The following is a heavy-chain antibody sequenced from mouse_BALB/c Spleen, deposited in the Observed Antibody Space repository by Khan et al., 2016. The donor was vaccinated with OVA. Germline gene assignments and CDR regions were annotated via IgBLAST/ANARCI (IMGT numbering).Heavy chain of an antibody. CDR1: GYSITSDYA. CDR2: ISYSGST. Sequence: VQLKESGPGLVKPSQSLSLTCTVTGYSITSDYAWNWIRQFPGNKLEWMGYISYSGSTSYNPSPKSRISITRDTSKNQFFLQLNSVTTEDTATYYCARAYDGYYFDYWGQGTTLTVSS. V-gene: IGHV3-2*02. J-gene: IGHJ2*01. CDR3: ARAYDGYYFDY. D-gene: IGHD2-9*01.